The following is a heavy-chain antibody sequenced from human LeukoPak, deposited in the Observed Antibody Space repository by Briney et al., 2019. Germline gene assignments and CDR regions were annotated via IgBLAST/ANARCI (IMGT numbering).Heavy chain of an antibody. V-gene: IGHV4-59*01. J-gene: IGHJ4*02. D-gene: IGHD6-13*01. CDR3: ARARVAAELDY. CDR1: GGSISSYY. Sequence: SETLSLTCTVSGGSISSYYWSWIRQPPGKGLEWIGYIYYSGSTNYNPSLKSRVTISVDTSKNQFSLKLSSVTAADTAVYYCARARVAAELDYWGQGTLVTVSS. CDR2: IYYSGST.